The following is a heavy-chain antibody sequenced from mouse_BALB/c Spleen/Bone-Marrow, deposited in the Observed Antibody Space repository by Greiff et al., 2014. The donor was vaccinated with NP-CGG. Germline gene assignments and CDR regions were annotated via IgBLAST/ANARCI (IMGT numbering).Heavy chain of an antibody. J-gene: IGHJ2*01. CDR2: ISNLAYSI. CDR1: GFTFSDYG. V-gene: IGHV5-15*02. Sequence: EVQLVESGGGLVQPGGSRKLSCAASGFTFSDYGMAWVRQAPGKGPEWVAFISNLAYSIYYTDTVTGRFTISRENAKNTLYLEMSGLRSEDTAMYYCARALAYGSSFDYWGQGTTLTVSS. CDR3: ARALAYGSSFDY. D-gene: IGHD1-1*01.